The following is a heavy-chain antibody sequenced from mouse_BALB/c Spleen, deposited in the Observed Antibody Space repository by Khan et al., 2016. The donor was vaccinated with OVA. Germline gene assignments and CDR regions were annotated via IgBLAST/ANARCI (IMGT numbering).Heavy chain of an antibody. CDR2: ISYSGRT. V-gene: IGHV3-2*02. Sequence: EVKLEESGPSLVKPSQSLSLTCTVTGYSITSDYAWNWIRQFPGNKLEWMGYISYSGRTSYNPSLKSRISITRDTSKNQFFLQLNSVTTEDTATYYCARSVTITTVVATDFDYWGQGTTLTVSS. D-gene: IGHD1-1*01. J-gene: IGHJ2*01. CDR3: ARSVTITTVVATDFDY. CDR1: GYSITSDYA.